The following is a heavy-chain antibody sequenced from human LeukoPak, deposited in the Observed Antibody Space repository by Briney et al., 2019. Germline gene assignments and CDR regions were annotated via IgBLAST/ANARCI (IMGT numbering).Heavy chain of an antibody. Sequence: SETLSLTCTYPGGSSSSRGYYWGWIRQPPGKGLEWIGSIYYSGSTYYNPSLKSRVTISVDTSKNQFSLKLSSVTAADTAGYYCARPQGFQLLACEYWGQGTLVTVSS. J-gene: IGHJ4*02. CDR2: IYYSGST. CDR3: ARPQGFQLLACEY. D-gene: IGHD2-2*01. CDR1: GGSSSSRGYY. V-gene: IGHV4-39*01.